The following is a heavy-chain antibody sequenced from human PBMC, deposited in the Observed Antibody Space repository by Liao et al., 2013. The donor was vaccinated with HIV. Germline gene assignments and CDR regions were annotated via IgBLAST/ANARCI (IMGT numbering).Heavy chain of an antibody. CDR1: GGSISSNSYYY. D-gene: IGHD3-3*01. V-gene: IGHV4-39*07. J-gene: IGHJ6*03. CDR2: IYYGGTT. CDR3: AREKYYDFWSGYYGDYYYYMDV. Sequence: QVKLQESGPGLVKPSETLSLTCTVSGGSISSNSYYYWGWIRQPPGKGLEWIGSIYYGGTTSFNPSLKSRVTISIDTSKNHFSLKLSSVTAADTAVYYCAREKYYDFWSGYYGDYYYYMDVWGKGTTVTVSS.